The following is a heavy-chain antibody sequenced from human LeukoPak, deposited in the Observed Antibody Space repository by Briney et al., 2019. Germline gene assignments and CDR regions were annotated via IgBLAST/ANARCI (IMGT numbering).Heavy chain of an antibody. Sequence: PSETLSLTCAVYGGSFSGYYWSWIRQPPGKGLEWIGEINHSGSTNYNPSLKSRVTLSVDTSKNQFSLKLSSVTAADTAVYYCAKYGGYSYFDYWGQGTLVTVSS. CDR2: INHSGST. CDR1: GGSFSGYY. J-gene: IGHJ4*02. V-gene: IGHV4-34*01. D-gene: IGHD5-12*01. CDR3: AKYGGYSYFDY.